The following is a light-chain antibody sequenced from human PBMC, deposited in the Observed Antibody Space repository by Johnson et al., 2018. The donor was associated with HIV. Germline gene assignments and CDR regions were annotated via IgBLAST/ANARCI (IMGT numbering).Light chain of an antibody. CDR1: TSNIGNNY. CDR3: GTWDAGLSVNV. J-gene: IGLJ1*01. V-gene: IGLV1-51*02. CDR2: ENN. Sequence: QSVLTQPPSVSAAPGQKVTISCSGSTSNIGNNYVSWYQQLPGTAPKLLIYENNKRPSGIPDRFSGSKSGTSATLGITGLQSGDEADYYCGTWDAGLSVNVVGPGTKVTVL.